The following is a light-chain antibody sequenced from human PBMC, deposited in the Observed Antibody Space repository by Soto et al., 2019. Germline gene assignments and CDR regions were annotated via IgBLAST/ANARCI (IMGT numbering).Light chain of an antibody. V-gene: IGKV1-39*01. J-gene: IGKJ4*01. CDR1: QSISSY. CDR3: QHSYSTLLT. CDR2: AAS. Sequence: DIQMTQSPSSLSASVGDRVTITCRASQSISSYLNWYQQKPGKAPKLLIYAASSLQSGVPSMFSGSGSGTDFTPTISSLQPEDFATYYCQHSYSTLLTFGGGTKVEIK.